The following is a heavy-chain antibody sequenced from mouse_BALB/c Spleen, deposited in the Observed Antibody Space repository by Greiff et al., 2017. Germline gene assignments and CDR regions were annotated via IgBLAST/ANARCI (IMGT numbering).Heavy chain of an antibody. CDR3: ARSLLYYFDY. CDR1: GFNIKDTY. Sequence: EVKLMESGAELVKPGASVKLSCTASGFNIKDTYMHWVKQRPEQGLEWIGRIDPANGNTKYDPKFQGKATITADTASNTAYLQLSSLTSEDTAVYYCARSLLYYFDYWGQGTTLTVSS. CDR2: IDPANGNT. J-gene: IGHJ2*01. V-gene: IGHV14-3*02.